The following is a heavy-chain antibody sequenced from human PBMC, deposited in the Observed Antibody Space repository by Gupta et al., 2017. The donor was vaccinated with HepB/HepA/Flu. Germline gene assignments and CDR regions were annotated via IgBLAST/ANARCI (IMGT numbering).Heavy chain of an antibody. CDR2: IYYSGST. Sequence: QLQLQESGPGLVKPSETLSLTCTVSGGSISSSSYYWGWIRQPPGKGLEWIGSIYYSGSTYYNPSLKSRVTISVDTSKNQFSLKLSSVTAADTAVYYCASIPLVGATSPRGDQFDYWGQGTLVTVSS. CDR3: ASIPLVGATSPRGDQFDY. D-gene: IGHD1-26*01. CDR1: GGSISSSSYY. J-gene: IGHJ4*02. V-gene: IGHV4-39*01.